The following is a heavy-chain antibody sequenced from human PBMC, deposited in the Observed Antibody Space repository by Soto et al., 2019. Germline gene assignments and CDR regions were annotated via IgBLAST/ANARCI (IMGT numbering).Heavy chain of an antibody. D-gene: IGHD4-4*01. CDR3: ARGAYSPDAFDI. CDR2: INHTGYT. CDR1: GGSFSDYS. V-gene: IGHV4-34*01. Sequence: SETLSLTCAVYGGSFSDYSWGWIRQPPGKGLEWIGEINHTGYTNYNPSLKSRVTISVDTSKSQFSLNLTSVTAADTAVFYCARGAYSPDAFDIWGQGTLVTV. J-gene: IGHJ3*02.